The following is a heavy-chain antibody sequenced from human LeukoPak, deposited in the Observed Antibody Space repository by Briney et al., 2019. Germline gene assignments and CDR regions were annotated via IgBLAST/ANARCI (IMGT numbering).Heavy chain of an antibody. CDR3: ARQPNPASGNDAFDI. CDR2: VYETGAT. Sequence: SETLSLTCPVSGGSISGSNSYWGWMRQPPGKGLEWIGSVYETGATDYNPSLRSRVTLFVDTSKNQFSLRLSSVTAADTAVYYCARQPNPASGNDAFDIWGQGTMVTVSS. D-gene: IGHD6-13*01. J-gene: IGHJ3*02. CDR1: GGSISGSNSY. V-gene: IGHV4-39*01.